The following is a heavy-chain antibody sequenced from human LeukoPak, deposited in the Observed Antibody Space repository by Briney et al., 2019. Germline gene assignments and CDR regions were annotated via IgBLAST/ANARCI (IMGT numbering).Heavy chain of an antibody. Sequence: GGSLRLSCAASGFTFSTYDMHWVRQAAGKGLEWVSAIDTAGGTYYPGSVKGRFTISRENTKNSLYLQMNSLRAGDTAVYYCGRDFNYWGQGTLVTVAS. CDR2: IDTAGGT. CDR3: GRDFNY. CDR1: GFTFSTYD. J-gene: IGHJ4*02. V-gene: IGHV3-13*01.